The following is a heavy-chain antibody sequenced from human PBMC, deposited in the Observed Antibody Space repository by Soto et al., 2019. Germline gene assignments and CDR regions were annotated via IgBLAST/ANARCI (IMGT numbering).Heavy chain of an antibody. Sequence: GGSLRLSCAASGFTFSSYGMHWVRQAPGKGLEWVAVISYDGSNKYYADSVKGRFTISRDNSKNTLYLQMNSLRAEDTAVYYCAKDHSSSWYQAQNNWFDPWGQGTLGTVSS. D-gene: IGHD6-13*01. CDR3: AKDHSSSWYQAQNNWFDP. CDR2: ISYDGSNK. CDR1: GFTFSSYG. J-gene: IGHJ5*02. V-gene: IGHV3-30*18.